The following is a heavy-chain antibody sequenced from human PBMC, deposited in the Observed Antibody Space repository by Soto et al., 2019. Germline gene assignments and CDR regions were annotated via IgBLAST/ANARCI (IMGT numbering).Heavy chain of an antibody. V-gene: IGHV3-23*01. CDR1: GFTFSSYA. J-gene: IGHJ4*02. CDR3: ARRGSGSYYDY. Sequence: EVRLLESGGGLVQPGGSLRHSCAASGFTFSSYAMRWVRQAPVKGLEWVSAISGSGGSTYYADSVKGRFTISRDNSKNTLYLQMNSLRAEDTAVYYCARRGSGSYYDYWGQGTLVTVSS. CDR2: ISGSGGST. D-gene: IGHD1-26*01.